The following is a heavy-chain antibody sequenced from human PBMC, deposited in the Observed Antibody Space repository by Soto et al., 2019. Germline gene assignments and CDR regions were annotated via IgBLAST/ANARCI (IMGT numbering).Heavy chain of an antibody. J-gene: IGHJ4*02. CDR2: IGPESGAT. D-gene: IGHD1-26*01. Sequence: ASVKVSCKASGYTFTGHYIHWVRQAPEQGPEWMGEIGPESGATRYAQKFQGRVTMTRDTSITTVYMELKNLSPDDTAVYYCGRGRSGQIVVFYWGPGTTVPVSS. CDR1: GYTFTGHY. CDR3: GRGRSGQIVVFY. V-gene: IGHV1-2*02.